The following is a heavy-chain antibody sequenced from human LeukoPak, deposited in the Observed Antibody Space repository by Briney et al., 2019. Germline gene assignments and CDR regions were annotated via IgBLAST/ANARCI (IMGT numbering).Heavy chain of an antibody. CDR2: ISYDGSNK. D-gene: IGHD3-3*01. J-gene: IGHJ3*02. Sequence: GRSLRLSCAASGFTFSSYAMHWVRQAPGKGLEWVAVISYDGSNKYYADSAKGRFTISRDNSKNTLYLQMNSLRAEDTAVYYCARVGMSNYDFWSGYYGDAFDIWGQGTMVTVSS. CDR1: GFTFSSYA. V-gene: IGHV3-30*01. CDR3: ARVGMSNYDFWSGYYGDAFDI.